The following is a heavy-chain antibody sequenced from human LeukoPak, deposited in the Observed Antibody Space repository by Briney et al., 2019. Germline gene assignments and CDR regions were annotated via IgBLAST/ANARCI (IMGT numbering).Heavy chain of an antibody. CDR2: INPDGREK. V-gene: IGHV3-7*01. Sequence: PGGSLRLSCAASGITFSGAYMTWVRQAPGKGLEWVANINPDGREKSYVDSVKGRFTISRDNAKDSLYLQMNSLRAEDTAVYYCARDVYDSRGRTYYFDYWGQGTLVTVSS. J-gene: IGHJ4*02. CDR1: GITFSGAY. CDR3: ARDVYDSRGRTYYFDY. D-gene: IGHD3-22*01.